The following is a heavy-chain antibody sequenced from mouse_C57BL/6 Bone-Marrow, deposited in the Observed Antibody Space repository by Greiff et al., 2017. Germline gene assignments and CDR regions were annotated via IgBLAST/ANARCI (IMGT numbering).Heavy chain of an antibody. D-gene: IGHD2-4*01. CDR2: IDPENGDT. J-gene: IGHJ1*03. CDR1: GFNIKDDY. CDR3: TTDYDYDVGYFDV. V-gene: IGHV14-4*01. Sequence: VQLQQSGAELVRPGASVKLSCTASGFNIKDDYMHWVKQRPEQGLEWIGWIDPENGDTEYASKFQGKATITADTSTNTAYLQLSSLTSEDTAVYYCTTDYDYDVGYFDVWGTGTTGTVAS.